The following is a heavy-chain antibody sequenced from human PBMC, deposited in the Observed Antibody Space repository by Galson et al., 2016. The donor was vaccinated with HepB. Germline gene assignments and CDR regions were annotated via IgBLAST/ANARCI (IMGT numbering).Heavy chain of an antibody. D-gene: IGHD1-14*01. J-gene: IGHJ6*02. CDR1: GFIFSSYA. CDR3: ARDQIGSEGTTFSYYYHGLDV. V-gene: IGHV3-30*03. CDR2: ISYDGSNK. Sequence: SLRLSCAGTGFIFSSYAMHWVRHSPVKGLEWVAVISYDGSNKPHGESVEGRFTISRDNSQNTGYLQINSLSADDTATYYCARDQIGSEGTTFSYYYHGLDVWGQGTTVIVSS.